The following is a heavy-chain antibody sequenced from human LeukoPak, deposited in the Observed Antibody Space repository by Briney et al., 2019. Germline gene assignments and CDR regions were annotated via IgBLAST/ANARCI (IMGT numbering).Heavy chain of an antibody. Sequence: GGSLRLSCAASGFTFSSYEMNWVRQAPGKGLEWVSYISNSGSTIYYADSVKGRFTISRDNAKNSLYLQMNSLRAEDTAVYYCARKYCSSTSCLFDYWGQGNLVTVSS. CDR2: ISNSGSTI. CDR3: ARKYCSSTSCLFDY. D-gene: IGHD2-2*01. CDR1: GFTFSSYE. V-gene: IGHV3-48*03. J-gene: IGHJ4*02.